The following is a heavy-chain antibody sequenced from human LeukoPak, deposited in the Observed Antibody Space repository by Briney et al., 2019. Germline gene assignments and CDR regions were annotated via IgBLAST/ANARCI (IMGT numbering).Heavy chain of an antibody. CDR1: GGSISSSSYY. J-gene: IGHJ4*02. CDR2: IYYSGST. D-gene: IGHD4-17*01. Sequence: SETLSLTCTVSGGSISSSSYYWGWIRQPPGKGLEWIGSIYYSGSTYYNPSLKSRVTISVDTSKNQFSLKLSSVTAADTAVYYCARYRLTTVTIIDYWGQGTLVTVSS. CDR3: ARYRLTTVTIIDY. V-gene: IGHV4-39*01.